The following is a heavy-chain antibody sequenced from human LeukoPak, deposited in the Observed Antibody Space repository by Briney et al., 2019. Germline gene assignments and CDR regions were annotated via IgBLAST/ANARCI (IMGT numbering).Heavy chain of an antibody. CDR2: MNPNSGNT. V-gene: IGHV1-8*01. D-gene: IGHD3-10*01. Sequence: GASVKVSCKASGYTFTSYDINWVRQATGQGLEWMGWMNPNSGNTGYAQKFQGRGTMTGNTSKSTAHMELSSLRSEDPAVYYCAREGRQLVWFGELNWFDPWGEATLVSVCS. J-gene: IGHJ5*02. CDR1: GYTFTSYD. CDR3: AREGRQLVWFGELNWFDP.